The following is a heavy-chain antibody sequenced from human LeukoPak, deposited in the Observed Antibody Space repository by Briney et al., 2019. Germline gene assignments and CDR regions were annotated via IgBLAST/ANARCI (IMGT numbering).Heavy chain of an antibody. CDR1: GATLTDYW. CDR2: INHDGSFT. D-gene: IGHD4-17*01. V-gene: IGHV3-74*01. Sequence: GGSLRLSCTASGATLTDYWMNWVRQAPGQGLVWVSGINHDGSFTSYTDSVKGRFTISRDQATNTIFLQLDSLRRDDTAVYYCARGGWDYGDYGGAAFDVWGQGTMVTVSS. J-gene: IGHJ3*01. CDR3: ARGGWDYGDYGGAAFDV.